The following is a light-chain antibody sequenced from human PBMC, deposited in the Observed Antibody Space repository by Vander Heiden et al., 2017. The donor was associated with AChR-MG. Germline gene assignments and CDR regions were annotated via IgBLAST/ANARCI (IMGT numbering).Light chain of an antibody. J-gene: IGKJ4*01. V-gene: IGKV3-15*01. Sequence: IVTTQSPATLSVSPGARANLTCSASQSGSSNLAWYQQKPGQAPRLLIYGASTRATGIPARFSGSGSGTEFTLTISSVEAEDVGVYYCKQDNNWPRTFGGGTKVEIK. CDR3: KQDNNWPRT. CDR2: GAS. CDR1: QSGSSN.